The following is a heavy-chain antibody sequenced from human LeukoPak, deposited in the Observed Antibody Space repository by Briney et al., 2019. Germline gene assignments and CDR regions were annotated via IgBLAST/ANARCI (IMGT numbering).Heavy chain of an antibody. V-gene: IGHV3-21*01. CDR2: ISSSSSYI. CDR1: GFPFSDYG. D-gene: IGHD5-18*01. CDR3: ASNVDTVY. J-gene: IGHJ4*02. Sequence: PGGSLRLSCAASGFPFSDYGMYWVRQAPGKGLEWVSSISSSSSYIYYADSVKGRFTISRDNAKNSLYLQMNSLRAEDTAVYYCASNVDTVYWGQGTLVTVSS.